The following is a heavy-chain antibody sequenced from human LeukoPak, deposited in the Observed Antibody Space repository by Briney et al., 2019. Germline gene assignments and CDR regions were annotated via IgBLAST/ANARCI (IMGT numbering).Heavy chain of an antibody. J-gene: IGHJ4*02. CDR3: AKGGKWDVTPFDY. CDR1: GFTFTSYS. CDR2: ISGGGGST. Sequence: GGSLRLSCAASGFTFTSYSMNWVRQAPGKGLEWVSTISGGGGSTYYADSVKGRFTISRDNSKNTLYLQVNSLRAEGTAVYYCAKGGKWDVTPFDYWGQGTLVTVSS. V-gene: IGHV3-23*01. D-gene: IGHD1-26*01.